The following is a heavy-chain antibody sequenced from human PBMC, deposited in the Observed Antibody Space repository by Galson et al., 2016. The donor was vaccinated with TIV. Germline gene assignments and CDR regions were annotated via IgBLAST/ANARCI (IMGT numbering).Heavy chain of an antibody. J-gene: IGHJ5*02. CDR1: GFTFTDFA. CDR3: AKDAKYQLPRNWFDA. D-gene: IGHD2-2*01. CDR2: INTFGAGT. V-gene: IGHV3-23*01. Sequence: SLRLSCAASGFTFTDFAMNWVRQAPGRGLEWVSSINTFGAGTYYADSVKGRFTISRDNSRNTLYLRMTSLRVEDTALYYCAKDAKYQLPRNWFDAWGQGTLVTASS.